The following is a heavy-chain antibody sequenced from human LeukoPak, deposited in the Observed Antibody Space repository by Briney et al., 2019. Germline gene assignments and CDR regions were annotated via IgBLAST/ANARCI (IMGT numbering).Heavy chain of an antibody. CDR2: ISVSGGST. Sequence: GGSLRLSCAASGFTFSSYAMSWVRQAPGKGLEWVSVISVSGGSTYHADSVKGRFTISRDNSKNTLYLQMNSLRVEDTAVYYCAKGGGATVPFDNWGQGTLVTVSS. CDR3: AKGGGATVPFDN. CDR1: GFTFSSYA. D-gene: IGHD4-11*01. V-gene: IGHV3-23*01. J-gene: IGHJ4*02.